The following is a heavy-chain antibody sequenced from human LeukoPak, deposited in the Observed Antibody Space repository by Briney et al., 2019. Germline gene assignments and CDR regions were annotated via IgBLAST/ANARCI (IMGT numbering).Heavy chain of an antibody. Sequence: SETLSLTCTVSGGSSSSYYWSWIRQPAGKGLEWIGRIYTSGSTNYNPSLKSRVTMSVDTSKNQFSLKLSSVTAADTAVYYCARDGRIADIYYYYYGMDVWGQGTTVTVSS. J-gene: IGHJ6*02. V-gene: IGHV4-4*07. CDR3: ARDGRIADIYYYYYGMDV. CDR1: GGSSSSYY. CDR2: IYTSGST. D-gene: IGHD6-13*01.